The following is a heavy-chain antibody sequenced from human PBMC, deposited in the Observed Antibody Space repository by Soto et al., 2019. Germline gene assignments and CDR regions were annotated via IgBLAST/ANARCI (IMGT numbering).Heavy chain of an antibody. D-gene: IGHD3-10*01. J-gene: IGHJ4*02. CDR2: INSDGSIT. V-gene: IGHV3-74*01. CDR1: GFTFSTYW. CDR3: ATAGSYRFDY. Sequence: EVQLVESGGDLVQPGGSLRLSCAASGFTFSTYWMHWVRQAPGKGLVWVSRINSDGSITNYGDSVKGRFTVSRDNAKNTLYLQMISLRADDTAVYYCATAGSYRFDYWGQGTLLTVSS.